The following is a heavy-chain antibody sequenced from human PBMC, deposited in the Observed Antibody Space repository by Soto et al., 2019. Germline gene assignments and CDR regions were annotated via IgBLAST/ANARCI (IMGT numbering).Heavy chain of an antibody. V-gene: IGHV4-59*01. CDR3: ARENYYGSGTYFRLDV. D-gene: IGHD3-10*01. CDR1: GGSISTYY. CDR2: LYDSGST. Sequence: SETLSLTCTVSGGSISTYYWSWIRQPPGKGLEWIGYLYDSGSTHYNPSPKSRVTISVDTSKNQFSLKLTSVTAADTAVYYCARENYYGSGTYFRLDVWGQGTRVTVSS. J-gene: IGHJ6*02.